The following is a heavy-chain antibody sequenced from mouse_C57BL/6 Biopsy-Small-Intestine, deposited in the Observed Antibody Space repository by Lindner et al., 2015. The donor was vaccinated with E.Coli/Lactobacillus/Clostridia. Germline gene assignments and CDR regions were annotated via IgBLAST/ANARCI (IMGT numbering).Heavy chain of an antibody. CDR2: INPSSGYT. D-gene: IGHD2-1*01. CDR3: ARGYYGIFDY. CDR1: GYTFASYW. V-gene: IGHV1-7*01. J-gene: IGHJ2*01. Sequence: VQLQESGAELAKPGASVKLSCKASGYTFASYWMHWVKQRPGQGLEWIGYINPSSGYTKYNQKFKDKATLTADKSSSTAYMQLSSLTSEDSAVYFCARGYYGIFDYWGQGTTLTVSS.